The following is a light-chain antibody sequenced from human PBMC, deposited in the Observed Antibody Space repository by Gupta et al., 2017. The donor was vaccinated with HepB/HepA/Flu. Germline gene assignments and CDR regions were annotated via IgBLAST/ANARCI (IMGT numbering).Light chain of an antibody. V-gene: IGLV2-14*03. J-gene: IGLJ1*01. CDR3: SSYTSSSTLNDV. CDR1: NSDVGGYNY. Sequence: QSALTQPASVSWSPGQSITISGTGTNSDVGGYNYVSWYQQHPGKAPKLMIYDVSNRPSGVSNRFSGSKSGNTASLTISGLQAEDEADYYCSSYTSSSTLNDVFGTGTKVTVL. CDR2: DVS.